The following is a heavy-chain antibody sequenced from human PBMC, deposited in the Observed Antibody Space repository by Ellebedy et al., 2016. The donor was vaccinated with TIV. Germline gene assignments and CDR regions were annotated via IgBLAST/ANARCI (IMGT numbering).Heavy chain of an antibody. J-gene: IGHJ5*02. V-gene: IGHV4-34*01. D-gene: IGHD3-9*01. CDR1: GGSFSGYY. CDR3: ASGLYFADANWFDP. CDR2: INHSGST. Sequence: SETLSLTXAVYGGSFSGYYWSWIRQPPGKGLEWIGEINHSGSTNYNPSLKSRVTISVDTSKNQFSLKLSSVTAADTAVYYCASGLYFADANWFDPWGQGTLVTVSS.